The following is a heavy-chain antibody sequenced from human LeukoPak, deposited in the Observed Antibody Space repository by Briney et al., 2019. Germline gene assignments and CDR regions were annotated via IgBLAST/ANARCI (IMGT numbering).Heavy chain of an antibody. J-gene: IGHJ3*02. CDR3: VSWYYDFWSGRDAFDI. Sequence: PGGSLRLSCAASGFTFSSYEMNWVRQAPGKGLEWVSYISGSGSTIYYADSVKGRFTISRDNAKNSLYLQMNSLRAEDTAVYYCVSWYYDFWSGRDAFDIWGQGTMVTVSS. CDR1: GFTFSSYE. CDR2: ISGSGSTI. D-gene: IGHD3-3*01. V-gene: IGHV3-48*03.